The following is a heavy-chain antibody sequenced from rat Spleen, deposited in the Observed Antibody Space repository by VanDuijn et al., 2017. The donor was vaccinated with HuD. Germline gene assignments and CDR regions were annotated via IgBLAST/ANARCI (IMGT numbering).Heavy chain of an antibody. J-gene: IGHJ2*01. CDR2: MWSDGDT. D-gene: IGHD1-11*01. Sequence: QVQLKESGPGLVQPSQTLSLTCTVSGFSLTGYHVHWVRQLPGKGLEWMGVMWSDGDTSYNSALKFRLSISRDTSKSQVFLKMNSLQTEDTAIYYCTRDQDYGGYPYYFDYWGQGVMVTLSS. V-gene: IGHV2-32*01. CDR1: GFSLTGYH. CDR3: TRDQDYGGYPYYFDY.